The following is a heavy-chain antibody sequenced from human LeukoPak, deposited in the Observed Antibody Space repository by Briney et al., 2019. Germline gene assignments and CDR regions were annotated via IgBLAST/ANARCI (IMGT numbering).Heavy chain of an antibody. CDR3: ARSITMVRGGWGY. Sequence: PSETLSLTCTVPGGSISSYYWSWIRQPPGKGLEWIGYIYYSGSTNYNPSLKSRVTISVDTSKNQFSLKLSSVTAADTAVYYCARSITMVRGGWGYWGQGTLVTVSS. D-gene: IGHD3-10*01. CDR1: GGSISSYY. CDR2: IYYSGST. J-gene: IGHJ4*02. V-gene: IGHV4-59*08.